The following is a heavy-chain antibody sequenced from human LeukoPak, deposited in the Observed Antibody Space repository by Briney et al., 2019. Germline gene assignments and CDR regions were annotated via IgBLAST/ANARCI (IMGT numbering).Heavy chain of an antibody. Sequence: QSGGSLRLSCAASGFTYSSYAMHWVRQAPGKGLEWVAVISYDGSNKYYADSVKGRFTISRDNSKNTLYLQMNSLRAEDTAVYYCARELQIRFLEWLLGLWGQGTLVTVSS. CDR2: ISYDGSNK. CDR1: GFTYSSYA. CDR3: ARELQIRFLEWLLGL. J-gene: IGHJ4*02. V-gene: IGHV3-30-3*01. D-gene: IGHD3-3*01.